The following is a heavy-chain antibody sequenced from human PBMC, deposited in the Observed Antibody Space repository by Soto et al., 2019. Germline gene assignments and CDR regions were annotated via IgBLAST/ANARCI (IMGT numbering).Heavy chain of an antibody. J-gene: IGHJ6*02. Sequence: ESGGGEVQPGRSLRLSCAASGFKYTDFALHWVRQAPGKGLEWVAIISYDGSDKYYADSVKGRFVISRDNPKNTLYLEMNSLRPEDTAVYFCARRAWDSYYAIAVWGQGTTVTVFS. CDR2: ISYDGSDK. D-gene: IGHD3-22*01. V-gene: IGHV3-30*09. CDR1: GFKYTDFA. CDR3: ARRAWDSYYAIAV.